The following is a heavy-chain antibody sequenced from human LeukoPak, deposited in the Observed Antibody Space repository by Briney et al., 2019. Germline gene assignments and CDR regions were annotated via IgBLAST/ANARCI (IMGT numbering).Heavy chain of an antibody. CDR2: ISTSGDVT. J-gene: IGHJ4*02. V-gene: IGHV3-23*01. Sequence: GGSLRLSCAASGFTFSTYVVGWVRQAPGKGLEWVSVISTSGDVTFYADSVKGRFTISRDNSKNTLYLQMNSLRVEDTAIYSCAKGGSGSYYDRFDYWGQGTLVTVSS. CDR3: AKGGSGSYYDRFDY. CDR1: GFTFSTYV. D-gene: IGHD1-26*01.